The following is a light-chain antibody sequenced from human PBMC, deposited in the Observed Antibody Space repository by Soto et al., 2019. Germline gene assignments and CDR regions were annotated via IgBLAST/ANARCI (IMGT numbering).Light chain of an antibody. J-gene: IGLJ2*01. V-gene: IGLV2-14*01. CDR3: SSYTVASTLDVV. Sequence: QSALTQPASVSGSPGQSITISCTGASSGGDSVSWYQQHPGKAPKLIIYEVTNRPSGVSNRVSGSKSDHTASLTISGLQAEDEADYYCSSYTVASTLDVVFGGGTKVTVL. CDR1: SSGGDS. CDR2: EVT.